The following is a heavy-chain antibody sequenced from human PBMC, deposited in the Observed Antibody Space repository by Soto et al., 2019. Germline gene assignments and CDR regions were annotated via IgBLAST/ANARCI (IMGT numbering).Heavy chain of an antibody. CDR1: GDTFTSYY. J-gene: IGHJ4*02. CDR3: ARGGTYVLGTY. V-gene: IGHV1-46*01. CDR2: VNPSGGST. Sequence: SVEACCKACGDTFTSYYRHWGRQAPGQGLEWMGIVNPSGGSTSYAQKFQGRVTMTRDTSTSTVYMELSSLRSEDTAVYYCARGGTYVLGTYWGQGTPVTASS. D-gene: IGHD1-1*01.